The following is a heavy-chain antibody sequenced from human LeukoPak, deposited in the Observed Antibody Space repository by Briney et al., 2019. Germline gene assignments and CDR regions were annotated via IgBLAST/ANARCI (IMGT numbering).Heavy chain of an antibody. D-gene: IGHD6-13*01. CDR3: ARDQYKPKYSSSWLFDY. Sequence: QPGGSLRLSCAASGFTFSSYSMNWVRQAPGKGLEWVSYISSSSSTIYYADSVKGRFTISRDNAKNSLYLQMNSLRAEDTAVYYCARDQYKPKYSSSWLFDYWGQGTLVTVSS. J-gene: IGHJ4*02. CDR2: ISSSSSTI. CDR1: GFTFSSYS. V-gene: IGHV3-48*04.